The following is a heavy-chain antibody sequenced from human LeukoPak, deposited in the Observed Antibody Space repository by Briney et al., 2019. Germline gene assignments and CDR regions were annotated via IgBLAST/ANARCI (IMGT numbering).Heavy chain of an antibody. CDR2: IYYSGST. D-gene: IGHD3-22*01. Sequence: ASETLSLTCTVSGGSISSYYWSWIRQPPGKGLEWIGYIYYSGSTNYNPSLKSRVTISVDTSKNQFSLKLSSVTAADTAVYYCARGTYYYDSSMGYWGQGTLVTVSS. CDR3: ARGTYYYDSSMGY. V-gene: IGHV4-59*01. J-gene: IGHJ4*02. CDR1: GGSISSYY.